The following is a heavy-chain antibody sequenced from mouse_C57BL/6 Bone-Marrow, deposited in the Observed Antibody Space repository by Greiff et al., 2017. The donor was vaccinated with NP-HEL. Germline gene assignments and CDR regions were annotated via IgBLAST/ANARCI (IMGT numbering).Heavy chain of an antibody. CDR1: GFTFSSYT. CDR3: ASDYYGSDWYFDV. CDR2: ISGGGGNT. J-gene: IGHJ1*03. V-gene: IGHV5-9*01. Sequence: VQLKESGGGLVKPGGSLKLSCAASGFTFSSYTMSWVRQTPEKRLEWVATISGGGGNTYYPDSVKGRFTISRDNAKNTLYLQMSSLRSEDTALYYCASDYYGSDWYFDVWGTGTTVTVSS. D-gene: IGHD1-1*01.